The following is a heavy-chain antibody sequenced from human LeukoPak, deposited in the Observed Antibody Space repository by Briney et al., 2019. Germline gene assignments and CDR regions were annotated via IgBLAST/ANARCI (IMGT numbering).Heavy chain of an antibody. V-gene: IGHV3-7*03. CDR1: GFSFSTYW. CDR2: IKQDGSEK. CDR3: ARGADGGYYYYYMDV. Sequence: PGGSLRLSCAAPGFSFSTYWMSWVRQAPGQGLEWVANIKQDGSEKYYVDSVKGRFTISRDNAKNSLYLQMNSLRAEDTALYYCARGADGGYYYYYMDVWGKGTTVTVSS. D-gene: IGHD5-24*01. J-gene: IGHJ6*03.